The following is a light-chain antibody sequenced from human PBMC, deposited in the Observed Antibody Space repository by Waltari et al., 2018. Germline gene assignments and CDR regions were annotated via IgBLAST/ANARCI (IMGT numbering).Light chain of an antibody. CDR3: SSYTTSISYV. CDR2: DVT. CDR1: SSDIGVYNH. V-gene: IGLV2-14*03. J-gene: IGLJ1*01. Sequence: QSALTQPASVSGSPGQSITISCTGTSSDIGVYNHVSWYQQHPGKAPNFMIYDVTNRPSGVSDRFSGSKSDYTASLTISGLQAEDEADYYCSSYTTSISYVFGTGTRVTVL.